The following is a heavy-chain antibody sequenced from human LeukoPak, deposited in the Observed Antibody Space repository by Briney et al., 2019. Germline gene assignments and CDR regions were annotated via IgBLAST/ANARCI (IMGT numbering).Heavy chain of an antibody. J-gene: IGHJ5*02. Sequence: GALRLSCAASGFTFSSYAMHGVRQAPGKGLEWVAVISHDGSNEYYADSVKGRFAISRDNSHNTLYLQMNSLRAEDTAAYYCARDKTNNGDYYNWFDPWGQGTLVTVSS. CDR2: ISHDGSNE. D-gene: IGHD4-17*01. V-gene: IGHV3-30*09. CDR3: ARDKTNNGDYYNWFDP. CDR1: GFTFSSYA.